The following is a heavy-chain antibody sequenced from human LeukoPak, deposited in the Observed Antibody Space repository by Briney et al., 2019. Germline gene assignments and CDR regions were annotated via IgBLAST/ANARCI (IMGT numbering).Heavy chain of an antibody. CDR3: VRQSPGIAVAAGIDY. CDR1: GFTFSSYS. D-gene: IGHD6-19*01. CDR2: ISSSSSYI. V-gene: IGHV3-21*01. J-gene: IGHJ4*02. Sequence: GGSLRLSCAASGFTFSSYSMNWVRQAPGKGLEWVSSISSSSSYIYYADSVKGRFTISRDNAKNSLYLQMNSLRAEDTAVYYCVRQSPGIAVAAGIDYWGQGTLVTVSS.